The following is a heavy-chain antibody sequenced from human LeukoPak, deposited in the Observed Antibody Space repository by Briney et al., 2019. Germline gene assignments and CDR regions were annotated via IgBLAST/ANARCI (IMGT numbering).Heavy chain of an antibody. J-gene: IGHJ4*02. Sequence: SETLSLACTVSGGSISRGRYYWSWIRQHPGKGLEWIGYIYYSGSTYYNPSLKSRVTISVDTSKNQFSLKLSSVTAADTAVYYCARSVTGNYPYYFEYWGQGTMATVSS. D-gene: IGHD3-9*01. CDR2: IYYSGST. CDR3: ARSVTGNYPYYFEY. V-gene: IGHV4-31*03. CDR1: GGSISRGRYY.